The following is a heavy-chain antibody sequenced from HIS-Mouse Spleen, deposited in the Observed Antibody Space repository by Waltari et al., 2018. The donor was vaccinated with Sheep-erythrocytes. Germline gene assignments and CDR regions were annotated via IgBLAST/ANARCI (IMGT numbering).Heavy chain of an antibody. CDR3: ARDSTSDAFDI. D-gene: IGHD6-6*01. V-gene: IGHV3-21*01. CDR1: GFTFSSHS. J-gene: IGHJ3*02. Sequence: EVQLVESGGGLVKPGGSLRLSCAASGFTFSSHSMNWGRQAPGKGLEWVSSISSSSSYIYYADSVKGRFTISRDNAKNSLYLQMNSLRAEDTAVYYCARDSTSDAFDIWGQGTMVTVSS. CDR2: ISSSSSYI.